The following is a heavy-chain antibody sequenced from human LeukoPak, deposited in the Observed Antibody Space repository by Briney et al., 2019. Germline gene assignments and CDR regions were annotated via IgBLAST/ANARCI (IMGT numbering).Heavy chain of an antibody. V-gene: IGHV4-61*02. CDR3: ARSSPVGATFYFDY. J-gene: IGHJ4*02. CDR2: FYTGGST. Sequence: SETLSLTCTVSGGSISSGSYWWCWIRPPGRKGLGWIGRFYTGGSTNYNPSLKSRVTISADTSKSQFSLKLSSLTAADTAVYYCARSSPVGATFYFDYWGQGTLVTVSS. D-gene: IGHD1-26*01. CDR1: GGSISSGSYW.